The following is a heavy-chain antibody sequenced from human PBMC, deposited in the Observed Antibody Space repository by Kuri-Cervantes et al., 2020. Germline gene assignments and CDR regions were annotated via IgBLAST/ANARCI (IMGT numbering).Heavy chain of an antibody. D-gene: IGHD3-10*01. CDR2: IRYDGSNE. J-gene: IGHJ3*02. Sequence: GESLKISCAASGFTFDDYGMHWVRQAPGKGLEWVAFIRYDGSNEYYAESVKGRFTISRDNSKNTLYLQMNSLRAEDTAVYYCAKDWLTMIRGVIDDAFDIWGQGTMVTVSS. CDR1: GFTFDDYG. CDR3: AKDWLTMIRGVIDDAFDI. V-gene: IGHV3-30*02.